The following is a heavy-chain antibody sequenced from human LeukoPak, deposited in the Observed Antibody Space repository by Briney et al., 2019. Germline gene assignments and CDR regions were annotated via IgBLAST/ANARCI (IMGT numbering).Heavy chain of an antibody. J-gene: IGHJ4*02. V-gene: IGHV3-23*01. Sequence: GGSLRLSCEASGFTFGSHAMYWVRQAPGKGLEWVAGIFGSGGSPHYADPVKGRFTISRDNSRNTVYLQINGLRAEDTAVYYCGKTTVGYSSGQKPAWPVDYWGQGTLVTVSS. D-gene: IGHD5-18*01. CDR2: IFGSGGSP. CDR1: GFTFGSHA. CDR3: GKTTVGYSSGQKPAWPVDY.